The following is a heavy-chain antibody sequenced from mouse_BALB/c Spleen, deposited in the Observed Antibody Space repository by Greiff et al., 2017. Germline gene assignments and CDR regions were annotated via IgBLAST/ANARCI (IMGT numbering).Heavy chain of an antibody. CDR2: ISSGSSTT. J-gene: IGHJ2*01. CDR1: GFTFSSFG. V-gene: IGHV5-17*02. CDR3: ARRGEGYYFDD. D-gene: IGHD2-13*01. Sequence: EVKLMESGGGLVQPGGSRKLSCAASGFTFSSFGMHWVRQAPEKGLEWVAYISSGSSTTYYADTVKGRFTISRDNPKNTLFLQMTSLRSEDTAMYYCARRGEGYYFDDWGQGTTLTVSA.